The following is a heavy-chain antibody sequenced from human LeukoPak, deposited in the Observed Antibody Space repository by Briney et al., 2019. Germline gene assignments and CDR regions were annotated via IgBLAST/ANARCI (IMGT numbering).Heavy chain of an antibody. CDR1: GFTFSSYW. V-gene: IGHV3-7*04. Sequence: GGSLRLPCAASGFTFSSYWMSWVRQAPGKGLEWVAKIKVDGSEKYSVDSVKGRLTISRDNAKNSLYLQMNSLRAEDTAVYYCARDSVSPLRLGTQLYLDFWGQGTLVTVSS. CDR3: ARDSVSPLRLGTQLYLDF. D-gene: IGHD7-27*01. CDR2: IKVDGSEK. J-gene: IGHJ4*02.